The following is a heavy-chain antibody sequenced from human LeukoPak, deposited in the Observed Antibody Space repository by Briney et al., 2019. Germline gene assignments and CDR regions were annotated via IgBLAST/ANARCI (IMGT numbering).Heavy chain of an antibody. J-gene: IGHJ4*02. V-gene: IGHV3-23*01. D-gene: IGHD2-15*01. CDR3: AKECCSGGSCYSSTDY. CDR2: VSDSGDAT. Sequence: SGGSLRLSCAASGFTFRSYAMSWVRQPPGKGLERVSAVSDSGDATRYADSVKGRFAISRDNSKNTLYLQMISLRAEDTAVYYCAKECCSGGSCYSSTDYWGQGTLVTVSS. CDR1: GFTFRSYA.